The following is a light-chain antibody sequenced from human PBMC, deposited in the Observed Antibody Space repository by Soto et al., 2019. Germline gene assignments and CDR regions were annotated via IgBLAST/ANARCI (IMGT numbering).Light chain of an antibody. J-gene: IGLJ1*01. Sequence: QSALTQPASVSGSPGQSITISCTGTSSDVGGYNYVSWYQQHPGKAPKLMIFEVGNRPSGVSNRFSGSKSGNTASLTISGLQAEDEAGYYCSSYTSSNTFYVFGTGTKVTVL. CDR1: SSDVGGYNY. CDR2: EVG. V-gene: IGLV2-14*01. CDR3: SSYTSSNTFYV.